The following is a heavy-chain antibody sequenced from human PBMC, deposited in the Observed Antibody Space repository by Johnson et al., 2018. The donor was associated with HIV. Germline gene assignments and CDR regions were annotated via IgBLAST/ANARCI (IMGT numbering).Heavy chain of an antibody. CDR3: AREREFTMCDAFDI. CDR1: GFTFSSYA. D-gene: IGHD3-10*02. V-gene: IGHV3-30*04. Sequence: QVQLVESGGGVVQPGRSLRLSCAASGFTFSSYAMHWVRQAPGKGLEWVAVISYDGSNKYYVDSVKGRFTISRDNAKNSLYLQMNSLRAEDTAVYYCAREREFTMCDAFDIWGQGTMVTVSS. J-gene: IGHJ3*02. CDR2: ISYDGSNK.